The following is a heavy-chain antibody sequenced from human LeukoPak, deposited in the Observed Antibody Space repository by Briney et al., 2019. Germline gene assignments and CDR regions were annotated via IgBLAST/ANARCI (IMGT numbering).Heavy chain of an antibody. CDR1: GYSIGSGYY. D-gene: IGHD3-22*01. CDR3: ARVTGYMIEDYFDY. CDR2: IDHSGST. J-gene: IGHJ4*02. V-gene: IGHV4-38-2*02. Sequence: SETLSLTCTVSGYSIGSGYYWGWIRQPPGKGLEWTGSIDHSGSTYYNPSLKSRITISVDTSKNQFSLKLSSVTAADTAVYYCARVTGYMIEDYFDYWGQGTLVTVSS.